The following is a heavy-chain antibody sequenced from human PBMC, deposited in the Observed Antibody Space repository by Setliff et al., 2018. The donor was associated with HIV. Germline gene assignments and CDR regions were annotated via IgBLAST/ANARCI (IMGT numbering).Heavy chain of an antibody. Sequence: SETLSLTCTVSNGSIGSFYWTWIRQPPGKELEWIGYIYFNGVTKYNPSLKSRVSMSVDTSKSQFSLKLTSVTAADTAIYYCARGVNFDYWGQGTQVTVSS. J-gene: IGHJ4*02. CDR2: IYFNGVT. CDR1: NGSIGSFY. V-gene: IGHV4-59*01. D-gene: IGHD3-3*01. CDR3: ARGVNFDY.